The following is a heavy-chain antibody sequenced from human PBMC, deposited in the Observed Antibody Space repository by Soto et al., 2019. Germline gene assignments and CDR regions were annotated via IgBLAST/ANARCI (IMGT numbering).Heavy chain of an antibody. Sequence: GASVKVSCKASGGTFSSYAISWVRQAPGQGLEWMGGIIPIFGTANYAQKFQGRVTITADESTSTAYMELSSLRSEDTAVYYCARVPKRSHRVDDSSGPYYFDCWGQGTLVTVSS. V-gene: IGHV1-69*13. CDR3: ARVPKRSHRVDDSSGPYYFDC. D-gene: IGHD3-22*01. J-gene: IGHJ4*02. CDR2: IIPIFGTA. CDR1: GGTFSSYA.